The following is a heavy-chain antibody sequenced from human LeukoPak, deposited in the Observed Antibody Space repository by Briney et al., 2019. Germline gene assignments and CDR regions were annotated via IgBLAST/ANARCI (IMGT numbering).Heavy chain of an antibody. Sequence: GGSLRLSCAASGFTVGSNYMSWVRQAPGKGLEWVSVIYSGGSTYYADSVKGRFTISRDNSKNTLYLQMNSLRAEDTAVYYCARAYGSGSPFGYWGQGTLVTVSS. J-gene: IGHJ4*02. CDR3: ARAYGSGSPFGY. V-gene: IGHV3-66*01. CDR1: GFTVGSNY. CDR2: IYSGGST. D-gene: IGHD3-10*01.